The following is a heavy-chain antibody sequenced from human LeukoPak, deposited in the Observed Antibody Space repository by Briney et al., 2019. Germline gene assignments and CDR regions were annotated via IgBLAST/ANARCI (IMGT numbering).Heavy chain of an antibody. J-gene: IGHJ6*02. CDR1: GYTFTGYY. CDR3: ARGLRFLEWLESPYYYYYGMDV. Sequence: ASVKVSCKASGYTFTGYYMHWVRQAPGQGLEWMGRINPNSGGTNYAQKFQGRVTMTRDTSISTAYMELSRLRSDDTAVYYCARGLRFLEWLESPYYYYYGMDVWGQGTTATVSS. CDR2: INPNSGGT. D-gene: IGHD3-3*01. V-gene: IGHV1-2*06.